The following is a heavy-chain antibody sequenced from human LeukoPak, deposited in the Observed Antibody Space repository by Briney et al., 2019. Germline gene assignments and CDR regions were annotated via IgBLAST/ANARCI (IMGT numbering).Heavy chain of an antibody. D-gene: IGHD6-19*01. V-gene: IGHV4-59*08. CDR3: ASAVPSGWYLFDY. J-gene: IGHJ4*02. CDR2: IYYSGST. Sequence: SETLSLTCTVSGGSISSYYWSRIRQPPGKGLEWLGYIYYSGSTNYNPSLKSRVTISVDTSKNQFSLKLSSVTAADTAVYYCASAVPSGWYLFDYWGQGTLVTVSS. CDR1: GGSISSYY.